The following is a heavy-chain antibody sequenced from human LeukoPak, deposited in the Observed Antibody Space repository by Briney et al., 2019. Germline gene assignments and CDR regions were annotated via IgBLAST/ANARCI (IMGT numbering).Heavy chain of an antibody. CDR3: ARDRAYYYGSGSYSSAFDY. CDR1: GGSISSGGYY. Sequence: SETLSLTCTVSGGSISSGGYYWSWIRQHPGKGLEWIGYIYYSGSTYYNPSLKSRVTISVDTSKNQFSLKLSSVTAAGTAVYYCARDRAYYYGSGSYSSAFDYWGQGTLVTVSS. V-gene: IGHV4-31*03. J-gene: IGHJ4*02. D-gene: IGHD3-10*01. CDR2: IYYSGST.